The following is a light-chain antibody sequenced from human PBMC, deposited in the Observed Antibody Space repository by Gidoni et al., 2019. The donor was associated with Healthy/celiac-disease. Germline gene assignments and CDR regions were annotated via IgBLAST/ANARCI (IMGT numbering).Light chain of an antibody. J-gene: IGKJ4*01. Sequence: EIVLTQSPGPLSVSPGEIATLSCRASQSVSSSYLAWYQQKPGQAPRLLIYGASSRATGITGRFSGSGSGTDFTLTISRLEPEDFAVYYCQQYGSSLLFGGGTKVEIK. CDR3: QQYGSSLL. CDR1: QSVSSSY. V-gene: IGKV3-20*01. CDR2: GAS.